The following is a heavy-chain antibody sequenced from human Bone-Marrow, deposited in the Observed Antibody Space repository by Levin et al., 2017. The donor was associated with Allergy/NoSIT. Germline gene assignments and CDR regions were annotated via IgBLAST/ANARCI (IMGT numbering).Heavy chain of an antibody. Sequence: GESLKISCAASGFTFSSYSMNWVRQAPGKGLEWVSYISSSSSTIYYADSVKGRFTISRDNAKNSLYLQMNSLRAEDTAVYYCARRAAAGTPYRYYYYGMDVWGQGTTVTVSS. CDR2: ISSSSSTI. V-gene: IGHV3-48*01. CDR1: GFTFSSYS. D-gene: IGHD6-13*01. CDR3: ARRAAAGTPYRYYYYGMDV. J-gene: IGHJ6*02.